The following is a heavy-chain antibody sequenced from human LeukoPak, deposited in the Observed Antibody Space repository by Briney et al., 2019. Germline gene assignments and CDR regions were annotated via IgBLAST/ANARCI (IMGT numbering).Heavy chain of an antibody. J-gene: IGHJ4*02. CDR3: AKDISWSGFSSTDFDY. V-gene: IGHV3-9*01. Sequence: GRSLRLSCAASGFTFDDYAMHWVRQAPGKGLEWVSGISWNSGSIGYADSVKGRFTISGDNAKNSLYLQMNSLRAEDTALYYCAKDISWSGFSSTDFDYWGQGTLVTVSS. CDR1: GFTFDDYA. CDR2: ISWNSGSI. D-gene: IGHD3-3*01.